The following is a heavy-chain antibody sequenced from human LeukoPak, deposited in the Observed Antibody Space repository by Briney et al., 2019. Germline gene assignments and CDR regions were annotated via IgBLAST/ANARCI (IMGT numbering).Heavy chain of an antibody. CDR1: GFTFSSHG. V-gene: IGHV3-33*01. J-gene: IGHJ4*02. D-gene: IGHD3-10*01. CDR2: IWYDGSNK. Sequence: GGSLRLSCAAAGFTFSSHGMHWVRQAPGKGLEWVAVIWYDGSNKYYADSVKGRFTISRDNSKDMLYLQVNSLRAEDTAVYYCARYGNEKTLDYWGQGTLVTVSS. CDR3: ARYGNEKTLDY.